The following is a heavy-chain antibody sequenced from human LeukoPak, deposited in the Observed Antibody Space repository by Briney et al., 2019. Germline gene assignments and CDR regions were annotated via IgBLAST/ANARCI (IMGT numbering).Heavy chain of an antibody. CDR1: GFTFSDYY. J-gene: IGHJ4*02. Sequence: GGSLRLSCAASGFTFSDYYMSWIRQAPGKGLEWVSYISSSSSTINYADSVKGRFTISRDNTKNLLYLQMNSLRPEDTAVYYCVRADGLWFGESCWGQGTLVTVSS. CDR3: VRADGLWFGESC. CDR2: ISSSSSTI. V-gene: IGHV3-11*01. D-gene: IGHD3-10*01.